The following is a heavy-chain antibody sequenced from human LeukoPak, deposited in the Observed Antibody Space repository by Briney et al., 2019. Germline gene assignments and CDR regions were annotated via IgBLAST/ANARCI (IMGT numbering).Heavy chain of an antibody. CDR2: ITGSGTNT. V-gene: IGHV3-23*01. J-gene: IGHJ4*02. Sequence: GGSLRLPCAASGFTFSNYGMSWVRQAPGRGLEWVSTITGSGTNTDYADSVKGRFTISRDNSKNTLYLQMNSLRGDDTAVYYCAKGGSPVFYGSGRFDYWGQGTLVTVSS. CDR1: GFTFSNYG. CDR3: AKGGSPVFYGSGRFDY. D-gene: IGHD3-10*01.